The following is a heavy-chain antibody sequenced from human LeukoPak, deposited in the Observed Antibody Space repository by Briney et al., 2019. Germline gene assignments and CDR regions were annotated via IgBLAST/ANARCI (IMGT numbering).Heavy chain of an antibody. V-gene: IGHV4-59*08. CDR3: ARKGAAGPSLDY. D-gene: IGHD6-13*01. J-gene: IGHJ4*02. CDR2: IYYSGST. CDR1: GGSISTYY. Sequence: SETLSLTCTVSGGSISTYYWSWIRQPPGKGLEWIGYIYYSGSTYYNPSLKSRVTISVDTSKNQFSLKLNSVTAADTAVYFCARKGAAGPSLDYWGEGTLVTVSS.